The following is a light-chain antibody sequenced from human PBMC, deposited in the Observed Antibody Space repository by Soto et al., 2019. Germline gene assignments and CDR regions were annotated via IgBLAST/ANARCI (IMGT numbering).Light chain of an antibody. CDR2: GAS. CDR1: QDINSY. V-gene: IGKV1D-16*01. Sequence: DVQMTQSPSSLSASVGDRVTITCRASQDINSYLAWYQQKPGNAPKSLIYGASSLQTGVPSRLSGSASGTDFTLTISNLQPEDSATYYCQQYNIYPFTFGGGTKVEIK. J-gene: IGKJ4*01. CDR3: QQYNIYPFT.